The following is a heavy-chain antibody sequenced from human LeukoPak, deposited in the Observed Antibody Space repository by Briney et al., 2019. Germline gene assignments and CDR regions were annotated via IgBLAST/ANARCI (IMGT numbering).Heavy chain of an antibody. CDR2: IYSGGST. J-gene: IGHJ4*02. Sequence: GGSLRLSCAASGSTVSSNYMSWVRQAPGKGLEWVSVIYSGGSTYYADSVKGRFTISRDNSKNTLYLQMNSLRAEDTAVYYCATGERMVRGVIMAYWGQGTLVTVSS. CDR3: ATGERMVRGVIMAY. CDR1: GSTVSSNY. D-gene: IGHD3-10*01. V-gene: IGHV3-53*01.